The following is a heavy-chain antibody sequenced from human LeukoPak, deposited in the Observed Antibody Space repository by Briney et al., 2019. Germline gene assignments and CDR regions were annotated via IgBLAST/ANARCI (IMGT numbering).Heavy chain of an antibody. CDR3: ARDEPAYDILTGYLNR. CDR2: IYSGGST. D-gene: IGHD3-9*01. CDR1: GFTVSSNY. J-gene: IGHJ5*02. V-gene: IGHV3-66*01. Sequence: GGSLRLSCAASGFTVSSNYMSWVRQAPGKGLEWVSVIYSGGSTYYADSVKGRFTISRDSSKNTLYLQMNSLRAEDTAVYYCARDEPAYDILTGYLNRWGQGTLVTVSS.